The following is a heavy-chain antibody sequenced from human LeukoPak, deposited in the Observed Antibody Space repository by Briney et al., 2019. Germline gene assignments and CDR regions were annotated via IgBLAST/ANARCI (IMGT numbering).Heavy chain of an antibody. Sequence: GGSLRLSCAASAFTFSNYWMTWVRQAPGKGLEWVSAISGSGGSTYYADSVKGRFTISRDNSKNTLYLQMNSLRAEDTAVYYCALMESGIPPYGMDVWGQGTTVTDSS. CDR3: ALMESGIPPYGMDV. D-gene: IGHD3-10*01. V-gene: IGHV3-23*01. CDR2: ISGSGGST. CDR1: AFTFSNYW. J-gene: IGHJ6*02.